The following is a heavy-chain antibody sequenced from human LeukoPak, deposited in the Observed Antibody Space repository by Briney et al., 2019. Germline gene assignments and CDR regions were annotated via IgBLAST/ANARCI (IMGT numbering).Heavy chain of an antibody. Sequence: GGSLRLSCAASGFTFSSYAMSWVRQAPGKGLEWVSAISGSGGSTYYADSVKGRFTISRDNSKNTLSLLMNSLRAEDTAVYYCAKRSGIFGVVNPFDYWGQGTLVTVSS. D-gene: IGHD3-3*01. CDR1: GFTFSSYA. CDR3: AKRSGIFGVVNPFDY. CDR2: ISGSGGST. J-gene: IGHJ4*02. V-gene: IGHV3-23*01.